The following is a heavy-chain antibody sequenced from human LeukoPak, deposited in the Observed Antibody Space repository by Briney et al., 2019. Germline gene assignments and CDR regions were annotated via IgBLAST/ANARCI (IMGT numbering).Heavy chain of an antibody. D-gene: IGHD2-15*01. Sequence: GESLKISCKGSGYRFTSDWIGWVRQMPGKGLEWMGVIYPGDSDTRYSPSFQGQVTISADKSVNTAYLQWSSLKASDTAMYYCARLSGRVVCSAGSCYIDSWGQGTLVTVSS. CDR1: GYRFTSDW. CDR2: IYPGDSDT. J-gene: IGHJ4*02. CDR3: ARLSGRVVCSAGSCYIDS. V-gene: IGHV5-51*01.